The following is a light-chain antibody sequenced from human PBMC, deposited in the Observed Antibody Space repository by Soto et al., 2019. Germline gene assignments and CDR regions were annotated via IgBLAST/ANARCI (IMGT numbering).Light chain of an antibody. CDR3: QQSYSTPPLT. J-gene: IGKJ5*01. Sequence: DIQMTQSPSSLSASVGDRVTITCRSSQSISTYLNWYQQKPGKAPKLLIFNASSLQTGVPSRFSGSGSGTDFTLTIRNLQPEDFATYFCQQSYSTPPLTFGQGTRVEIE. V-gene: IGKV1-39*01. CDR1: QSISTY. CDR2: NAS.